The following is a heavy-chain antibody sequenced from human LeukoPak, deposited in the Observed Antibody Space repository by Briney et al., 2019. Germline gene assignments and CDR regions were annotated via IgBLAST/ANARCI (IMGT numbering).Heavy chain of an antibody. CDR1: GSTFSSYG. Sequence: GGSLRLSCAASGSTFSSYGMSWVRQAPGKGLEWVSAISGSGGSTYYADSVKGRFTISRDNSKNTLYLQMNSLRAEDTAVYYCAKFQTYYYGSGSYGSVWVDYWGQGTLVTVSS. D-gene: IGHD3-10*01. CDR3: AKFQTYYYGSGSYGSVWVDY. J-gene: IGHJ4*02. CDR2: ISGSGGST. V-gene: IGHV3-23*01.